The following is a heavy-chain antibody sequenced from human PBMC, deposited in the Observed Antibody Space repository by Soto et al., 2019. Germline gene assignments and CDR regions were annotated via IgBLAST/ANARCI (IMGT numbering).Heavy chain of an antibody. J-gene: IGHJ4*02. CDR3: TRHYDYVWGSYSY. Sequence: ETLRLSCAASGFTFSNAWMSWVRQAPGKGLEWVGRIKSKTDGGTTDYAAPVKGRFTISRDDSKNTLYLQMNSLKTEDTAVYYCTRHYDYVWGSYSYWGQGTLVTVSS. CDR2: IKSKTDGGTT. CDR1: GFTFSNAW. V-gene: IGHV3-15*01. D-gene: IGHD3-16*01.